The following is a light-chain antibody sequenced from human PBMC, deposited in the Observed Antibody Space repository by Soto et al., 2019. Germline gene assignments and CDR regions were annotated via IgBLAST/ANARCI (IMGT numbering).Light chain of an antibody. CDR1: ESVSDNY. Sequence: IVLTQSRSTLSLSPGPRPTLSCRASESVSDNYLAWYQQRSGQAPRIXIYGASSRASAVPDRFSGSGYGADFTLTISRLEPEDFAVYYCQQYNNWPRTFGQGTKVDIK. CDR2: GAS. V-gene: IGKV3-20*01. CDR3: QQYNNWPRT. J-gene: IGKJ1*01.